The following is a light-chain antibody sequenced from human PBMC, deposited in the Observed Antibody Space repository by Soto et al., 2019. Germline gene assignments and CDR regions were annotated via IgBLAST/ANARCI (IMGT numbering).Light chain of an antibody. CDR1: SGDVGNYDL. CDR3: CSYAGNGAWV. Sequence: QSALTQPASVSGSPGQSITISCSGSSGDVGNYDLVSWYQQIPGKAPQLMIFEVSRRPSRVSDRFSGSKSGNTASLTISGRQAEDEGDFYCCSYAGNGAWVFGGGTKLTVL. V-gene: IGLV2-23*02. CDR2: EVS. J-gene: IGLJ3*02.